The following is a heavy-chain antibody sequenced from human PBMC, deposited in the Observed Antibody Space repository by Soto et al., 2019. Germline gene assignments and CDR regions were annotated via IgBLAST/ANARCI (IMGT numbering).Heavy chain of an antibody. J-gene: IGHJ4*02. CDR1: GGSINSYW. V-gene: IGHV4-4*07. CDR3: ARDIGSYAYGEGY. D-gene: IGHD3-10*01. Sequence: SETLSLTCSVSGGSINSYWWSWIRQPAGKGLEWIGRVYSSGTTDYNPSLNSRATLSVETSKNQFSLKLSSVTAADTAVYYCARDIGSYAYGEGYWGQGVLVTVSS. CDR2: VYSSGTT.